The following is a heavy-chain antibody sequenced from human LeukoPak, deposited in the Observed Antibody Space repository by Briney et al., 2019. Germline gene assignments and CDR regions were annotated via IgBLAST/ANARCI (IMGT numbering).Heavy chain of an antibody. CDR1: GYSFSSYN. CDR3: ARRYCTNGVCYHGIDY. CDR2: MSPNSGQT. J-gene: IGHJ4*02. V-gene: IGHV1-8*01. D-gene: IGHD2-8*01. Sequence: ASVTVSCQASGYSFSSYNIHWVRQAPGLGLGWMGWMSPNSGQTGYAQRFQGSVTMTRDTSISTAYMELSSLRSEDTAVYYCARRYCTNGVCYHGIDYWGQGTLVTVSS.